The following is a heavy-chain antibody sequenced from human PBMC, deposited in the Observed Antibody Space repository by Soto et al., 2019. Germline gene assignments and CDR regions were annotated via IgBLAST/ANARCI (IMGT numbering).Heavy chain of an antibody. J-gene: IGHJ4*02. CDR3: AKDNTRLIGVEPMTLFDY. Sequence: WGALGVSCSASGFAFNDYAIDWFRQAPGNGLEWVAFILYDGCNKYYAKYVRGRFTISRDNSRNTLYLQMNSLRAEDTALYYCAKDNTRLIGVEPMTLFDYWGQGTLVTVSS. CDR1: GFAFNDYA. V-gene: IGHV3-30*02. D-gene: IGHD2-2*01. CDR2: ILYDGCNK.